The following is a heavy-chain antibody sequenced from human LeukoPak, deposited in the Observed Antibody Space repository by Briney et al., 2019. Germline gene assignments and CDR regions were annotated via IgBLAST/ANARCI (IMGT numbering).Heavy chain of an antibody. Sequence: SGGSLRLSCAASGFTFSSYSMNWARQAPGKGLEWVSYISSSSSTIYYADSVKGGFTISRDNAKNSLYLQMNSLRAEDTAVYYCARGGGPYRSEQLAIVVVPAARSDQSYDAFDIWGQGTMVTVSS. CDR3: ARGGGPYRSEQLAIVVVPAARSDQSYDAFDI. D-gene: IGHD2-2*01. V-gene: IGHV3-48*01. J-gene: IGHJ3*02. CDR1: GFTFSSYS. CDR2: ISSSSSTI.